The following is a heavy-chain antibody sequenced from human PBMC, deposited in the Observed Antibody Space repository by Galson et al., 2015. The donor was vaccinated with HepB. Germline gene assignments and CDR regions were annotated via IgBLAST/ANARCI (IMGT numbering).Heavy chain of an antibody. CDR2: IYSGSTT. J-gene: IGHJ4*02. V-gene: IGHV3-53*01. CDR1: GFTGTSNY. D-gene: IGHD3-10*02. CDR3: ARSYVSSSYLEY. Sequence: SLRLSCAASGFTGTSNYMSWVRQAPGKGLDWVSIIYSGSTTNYADSVKGRFTISGDTSKNTLYLQMNNLRAEDSAIYYCARSYVSSSYLEYWGQGTLVTVSS.